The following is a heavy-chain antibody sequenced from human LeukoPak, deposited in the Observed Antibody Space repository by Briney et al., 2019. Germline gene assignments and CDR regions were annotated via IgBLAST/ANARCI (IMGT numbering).Heavy chain of an antibody. V-gene: IGHV4-39*01. CDR1: GDSISSSSSY. Sequence: SETLSLTCTVSGDSISSSSSYRGWIRQPPGKGLEWIGSIYYSGSTYYNPSLKRRVTISVDTSKNQFSLKLSSVTAADTAVYYGARHLIGYYDSSFNWFDPWGQGTLVTVSS. CDR2: IYYSGST. J-gene: IGHJ5*02. CDR3: ARHLIGYYDSSFNWFDP. D-gene: IGHD3-22*01.